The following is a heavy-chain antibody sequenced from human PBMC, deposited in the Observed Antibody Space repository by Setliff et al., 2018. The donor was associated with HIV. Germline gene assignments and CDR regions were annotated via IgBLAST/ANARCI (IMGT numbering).Heavy chain of an antibody. Sequence: PSETLSLTCAVSSYSISSGYYWGWIRQPPGKGLEWIGSIYHGGTTYYNPSLKSRVIVSVDTSKNQISLKLRSVGAADTAIYYCARYCSSPSCEHFDYWGQGTLVTVS. CDR1: SYSISSGYY. V-gene: IGHV4-38-2*01. CDR2: IYHGGTT. D-gene: IGHD2-2*01. J-gene: IGHJ4*02. CDR3: ARYCSSPSCEHFDY.